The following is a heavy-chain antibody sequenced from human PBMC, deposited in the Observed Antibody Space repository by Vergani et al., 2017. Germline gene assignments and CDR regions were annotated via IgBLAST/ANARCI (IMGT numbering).Heavy chain of an antibody. CDR3: ARHTTYTDS. V-gene: IGHV5-51*01. D-gene: IGHD1-1*01. CDR1: EYSFGNYW. J-gene: IGHJ4*02. CDR2: IYPADSDT. Sequence: EVELVQSGPEMRKPGESLKISCKGSEYSFGNYWIGWVRQMPGKGLEWMGIIYPADSDTRYSPSFQGHVTISADKSISTAFLQWDSLKASDTALYYCARHTTYTDSWCQGTRVTVSS.